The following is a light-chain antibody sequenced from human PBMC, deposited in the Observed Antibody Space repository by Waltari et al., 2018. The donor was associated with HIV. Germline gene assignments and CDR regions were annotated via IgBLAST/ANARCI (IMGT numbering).Light chain of an antibody. CDR1: SSDVDTYNL. V-gene: IGLV2-14*03. CDR2: DVD. Sequence: TISCSGTSSDVDTYNLVSWYPKHPAKAPKLLIYDVDTRPSGVSRRFSVSKSGNTSSLTISSIQAHDEAEYYSSSYTTSNTVVFGGGTKVSVL. J-gene: IGLJ2*01. CDR3: SSYTTSNTVV.